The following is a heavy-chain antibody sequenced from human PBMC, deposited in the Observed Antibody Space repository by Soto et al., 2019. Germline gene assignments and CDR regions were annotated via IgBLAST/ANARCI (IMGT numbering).Heavy chain of an antibody. D-gene: IGHD6-13*01. Sequence: QVQLVQSGPEVKNPGASVKVSCKASGYSFTNQGITWVRQAPGQGLEWVGWISTLHGNTDYAQKLQGRVTMTTDTSTSTVYMELRSLRSDDTAMYSCARDADLSSWRKVDFWGQGTLVTVSS. V-gene: IGHV1-18*01. J-gene: IGHJ4*02. CDR2: ISTLHGNT. CDR1: GYSFTNQG. CDR3: ARDADLSSWRKVDF.